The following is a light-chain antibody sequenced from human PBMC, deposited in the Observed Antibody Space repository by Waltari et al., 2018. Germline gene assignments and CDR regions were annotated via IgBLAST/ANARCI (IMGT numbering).Light chain of an antibody. V-gene: IGKV2-28*01. Sequence: DIVMTQSPLSLPVTPGEPASLSCRSSQSLLHRNGYSYLDWYLQKPGQSPQLLIFLGSNRASGVPDRFSGSGSGTDFTLKISRVEAEDVGIYYCMQALQTPWTFGQGTKVEIK. J-gene: IGKJ1*01. CDR2: LGS. CDR3: MQALQTPWT. CDR1: QSLLHRNGYSY.